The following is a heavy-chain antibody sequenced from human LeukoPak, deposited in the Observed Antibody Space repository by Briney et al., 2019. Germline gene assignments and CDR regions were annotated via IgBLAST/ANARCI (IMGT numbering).Heavy chain of an antibody. D-gene: IGHD5-18*01. J-gene: IGHJ4*02. CDR1: GGTFSSYA. Sequence: ASVKVSCKASGGTFSSYAISWVRQAPGQGLEWMGRIIPIFGIANYAQKFQGRVTITADKSTSTAYMELSSLRSEDTAVYYCAREFRKIQLSFDYWGQGTLVTVSS. V-gene: IGHV1-69*04. CDR3: AREFRKIQLSFDY. CDR2: IIPIFGIA.